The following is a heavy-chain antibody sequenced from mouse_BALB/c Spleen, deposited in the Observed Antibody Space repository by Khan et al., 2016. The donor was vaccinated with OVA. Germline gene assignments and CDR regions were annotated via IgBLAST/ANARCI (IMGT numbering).Heavy chain of an antibody. D-gene: IGHD1-1*01. Sequence: VQLQQSGPELMKPGASVKISCKASGNSFTSYYIHWVKQSHGKSLEWIGYIDPFNGSTNYKQKFKGKATLTVDKSSSTAYMHLSSLTSEDSAVYYCARHGSSSWFAYWGQGTLVTVSA. CDR1: GNSFTSYY. CDR2: IDPFNGST. J-gene: IGHJ3*01. V-gene: IGHV1S135*01. CDR3: ARHGSSSWFAY.